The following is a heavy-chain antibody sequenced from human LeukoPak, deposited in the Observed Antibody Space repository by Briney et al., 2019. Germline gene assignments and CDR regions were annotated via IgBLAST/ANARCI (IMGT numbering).Heavy chain of an antibody. CDR3: ARAVAGNSYHFDY. CDR1: GGSISGDNW. V-gene: IGHV4-30-4*01. CDR2: IHYGGST. J-gene: IGHJ4*02. Sequence: SGTLSLTCAVSGGSISGDNWWSWVRQPPGKGLEWIGYIHYGGSTYYKPSLKNRVTLLLDMSKSQFSLKLSSVTAADTAVYFCARAVAGNSYHFDYWGQGTLVTVSS. D-gene: IGHD6-19*01.